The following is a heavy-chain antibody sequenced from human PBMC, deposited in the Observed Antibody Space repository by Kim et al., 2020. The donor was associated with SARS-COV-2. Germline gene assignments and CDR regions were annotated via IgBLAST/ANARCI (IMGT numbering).Heavy chain of an antibody. J-gene: IGHJ3*02. V-gene: IGHV3-30*04. CDR2: ISYDGSNK. D-gene: IGHD3-22*01. CDR3: SREEYYYSSGLGAFDI. Sequence: GGSLRLSCAASGFTFSSYAMHWVRQAPGKGLEWGAVISYDGSNKYYADSVKGRFTISRDNPKNTLYLQLNSLRAEDTAVYYCSREEYYYSSGLGAFDIWG. CDR1: GFTFSSYA.